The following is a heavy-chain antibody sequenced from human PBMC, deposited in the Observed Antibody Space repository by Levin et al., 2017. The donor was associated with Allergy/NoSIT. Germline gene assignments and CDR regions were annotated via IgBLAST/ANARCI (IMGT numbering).Heavy chain of an antibody. CDR3: ARDGPSTVDWWYFDR. CDR2: IYSGGST. J-gene: IGHJ2*01. CDR1: GFTVSSHY. D-gene: IGHD4-23*01. Sequence: GESLKISCAASGFTVSSHYMSWVRQAPGKGLEWVSVIYSGGSTYYADSVKGRFTISRDNSKNTLYLQMNSLRAEDTAVYYCARDGPSTVDWWYFDRWGRGTLVTVSS. V-gene: IGHV3-53*01.